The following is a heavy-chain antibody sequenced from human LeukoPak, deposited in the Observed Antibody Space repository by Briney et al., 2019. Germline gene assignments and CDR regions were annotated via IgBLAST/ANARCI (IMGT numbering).Heavy chain of an antibody. CDR3: ARAGSIVRVVVIPCSYYYGMDV. J-gene: IGHJ6*02. Sequence: ASVKVSCKASGYTFTGYYMHWVRQAPGQGLEWMGWINPNSGGTNYAQKFQGRVTMTRDTSISTAYMELSRLRSDDTAVYYCARAGSIVRVVVIPCSYYYGMDVWGQGTTVTVSS. V-gene: IGHV1-2*02. D-gene: IGHD3-10*01. CDR2: INPNSGGT. CDR1: GYTFTGYY.